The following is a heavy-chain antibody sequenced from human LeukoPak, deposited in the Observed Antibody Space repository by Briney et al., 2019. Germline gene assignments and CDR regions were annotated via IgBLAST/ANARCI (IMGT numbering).Heavy chain of an antibody. V-gene: IGHV1-18*01. CDR1: GDTFRSNA. J-gene: IGHJ5*02. CDR2: ISAYNGNT. Sequence: ASVKVSCKVSGDTFRSNAVSWVRQAPGQGLEWMGWISAYNGNTNYAQKFQGRVTMTRDTSISTAYMELSRLRSDDTAVYYCARDFRAAMVSDWFDPWGQGTLVTVSS. D-gene: IGHD5-18*01. CDR3: ARDFRAAMVSDWFDP.